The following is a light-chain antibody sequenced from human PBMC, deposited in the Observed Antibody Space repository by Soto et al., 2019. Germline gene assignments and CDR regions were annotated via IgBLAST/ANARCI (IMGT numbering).Light chain of an antibody. Sequence: QSVLTQPASVSGSPGQSITISCTGTSSDVGGYNYVSWYQQYPGKAPKLMIYHVSNRPSGVSNRFSGSKSGNSASLTISGLRPEDEADYYCSSYTGTSTYVFGTGTKVTVL. V-gene: IGLV2-14*01. CDR2: HVS. J-gene: IGLJ1*01. CDR1: SSDVGGYNY. CDR3: SSYTGTSTYV.